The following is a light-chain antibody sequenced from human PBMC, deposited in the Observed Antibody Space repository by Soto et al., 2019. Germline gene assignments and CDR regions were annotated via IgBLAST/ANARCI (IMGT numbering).Light chain of an antibody. CDR3: QQRSIWPT. CDR1: QSVSRY. J-gene: IGKJ1*01. Sequence: EIVLTQSPATLSLSPGERATLSCRTSQSVSRYLAWYQQKPGQAPRLLIYDASTRATGIPARFSGSGSGTDFTLTISNLEPEDFAVYYCQQRSIWPTFGQGTKVEIK. V-gene: IGKV3-11*01. CDR2: DAS.